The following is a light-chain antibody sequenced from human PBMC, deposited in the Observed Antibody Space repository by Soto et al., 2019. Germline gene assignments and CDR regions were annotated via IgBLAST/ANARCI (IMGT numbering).Light chain of an antibody. CDR2: GAS. CDR1: QSLGSSS. CDR3: QQYGSSPYT. J-gene: IGKJ2*01. V-gene: IGKV3-20*01. Sequence: EIVLTQSPGTLSLSPGERXTLSCRASQSLGSSSLAWYQQKPGQAPRLLIYGASSRATGIPDRFSGSGSGTDFTLTISRLEPEDFAVYYCQQYGSSPYTFGQGTKVDIK.